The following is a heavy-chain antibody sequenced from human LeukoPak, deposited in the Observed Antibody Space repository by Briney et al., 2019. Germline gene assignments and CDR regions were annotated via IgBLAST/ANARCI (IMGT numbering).Heavy chain of an antibody. V-gene: IGHV3-21*01. J-gene: IGHJ3*02. D-gene: IGHD2/OR15-2a*01. CDR3: ARVSFCTRGAFDI. CDR1: GFTFSSYS. Sequence: GGSLRLSCAASGFTFSSYSMNWVRQAPGKGLEWVSSISSSSSYIYYADSVRGRFTISRDNAKNSLYLQMNSLRAEDTAVYYCARVSFCTRGAFDIWGQGTMVTVSS. CDR2: ISSSSSYI.